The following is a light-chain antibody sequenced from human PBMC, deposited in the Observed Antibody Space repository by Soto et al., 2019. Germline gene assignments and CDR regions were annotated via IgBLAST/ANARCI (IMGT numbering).Light chain of an antibody. V-gene: IGKV3-20*01. CDR1: QSVSNNY. CDR2: GAS. J-gene: IGKJ5*01. CDR3: QQYNSWWT. Sequence: EIVLTQSPGTLSLSPGERATLSCRASQSVSNNYLAWYQQKPGQAPRLLIYGASNRATGIPDRFSGSGSGTEFTLTISSLQSEDFAVYYCQQYNSWWTFGQGTRLEI.